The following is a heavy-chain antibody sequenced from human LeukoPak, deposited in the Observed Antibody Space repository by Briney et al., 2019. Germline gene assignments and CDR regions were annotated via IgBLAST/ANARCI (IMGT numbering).Heavy chain of an antibody. Sequence: GGSLRLSCAASGFTFSNYAMSWVRQAPGKGLEWVSAITCSGGNTYYADSVKGRFTISRDNSKNTLYLQMNSLRGEDTAVYYWAKWGDFDFLTGYYVPDFWGQGALVTVSS. V-gene: IGHV3-23*01. CDR3: AKWGDFDFLTGYYVPDF. CDR1: GFTFSNYA. CDR2: ITCSGGNT. D-gene: IGHD3-9*01. J-gene: IGHJ4*02.